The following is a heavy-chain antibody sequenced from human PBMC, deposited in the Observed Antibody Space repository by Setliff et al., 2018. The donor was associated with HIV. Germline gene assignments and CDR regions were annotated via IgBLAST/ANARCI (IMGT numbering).Heavy chain of an antibody. CDR2: ISSSSSYI. J-gene: IGHJ4*02. CDR1: GFTFSVYT. V-gene: IGHV3-21*04. CDR3: ALLWPFDY. Sequence: PGGSLRLSCAASGFTFSVYTMNWVRQAPGEGLEWVSSISSSSSYIYYGDSVKGRFTISRGNAENSLSLQMNSLRGEDTAVYYCALLWPFDYWGQGALVTVSS. D-gene: IGHD3-10*01.